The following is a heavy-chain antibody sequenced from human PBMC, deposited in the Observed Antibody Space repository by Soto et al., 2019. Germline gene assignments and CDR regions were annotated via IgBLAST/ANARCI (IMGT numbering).Heavy chain of an antibody. D-gene: IGHD3-10*01. J-gene: IGHJ6*02. CDR2: ISSSGSTI. CDR3: ARDNYGSGSYYGDYYYYYGMDV. Sequence: KAGGSLRLSCAASGFTFSDYYMSWIRQAPGKGLEWVSYISSSGSTIYYADSVKGRFTISRDNAKNSLYLQMNSLRAEDTAVYYCARDNYGSGSYYGDYYYYYGMDVWGQGTTVTV. V-gene: IGHV3-11*01. CDR1: GFTFSDYY.